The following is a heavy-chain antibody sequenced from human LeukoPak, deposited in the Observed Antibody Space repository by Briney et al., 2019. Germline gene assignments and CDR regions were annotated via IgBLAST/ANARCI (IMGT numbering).Heavy chain of an antibody. Sequence: ASVKVSCKASGYTFTSYGISWVRQAPGQGLEWMGWISAYNGNTNYAQKLQGRVTMTTDTSTSTAYMELRSLRSDDTAVYYCARAVQWLVTNYYYYYMDVWGKGTTVTVSS. V-gene: IGHV1-18*01. D-gene: IGHD6-19*01. J-gene: IGHJ6*03. CDR2: ISAYNGNT. CDR3: ARAVQWLVTNYYYYYMDV. CDR1: GYTFTSYG.